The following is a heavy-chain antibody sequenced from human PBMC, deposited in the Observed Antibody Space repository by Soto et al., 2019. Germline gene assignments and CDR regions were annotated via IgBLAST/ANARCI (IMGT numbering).Heavy chain of an antibody. D-gene: IGHD3-9*01. J-gene: IGHJ5*02. Sequence: SETLSLTCTVSGGSISSSSYYWGWIRQPPGKGLEWIGSIYYSGSTYYNPSLKSRVTISVDTSKNQFSLKLSSVTAADTAVYYCARHGAALRYFDWLLGFDPWGQGTLVTVSS. CDR2: IYYSGST. V-gene: IGHV4-39*01. CDR1: GGSISSSSYY. CDR3: ARHGAALRYFDWLLGFDP.